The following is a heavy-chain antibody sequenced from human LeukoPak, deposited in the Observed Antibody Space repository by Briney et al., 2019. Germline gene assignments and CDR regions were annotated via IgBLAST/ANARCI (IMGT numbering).Heavy chain of an antibody. Sequence: GGSLRLSRAASGFTFDDYAMHWVRQAPGKGLEWVSGISWNSGSIGYADSVKGRFTISRDNAKNSLYLQMNSLRAEDTALYYCAKDMGAGYYYDSSGYLFDYWGQGTLVTVSS. CDR3: AKDMGAGYYYDSSGYLFDY. CDR2: ISWNSGSI. V-gene: IGHV3-9*01. CDR1: GFTFDDYA. D-gene: IGHD3-22*01. J-gene: IGHJ4*02.